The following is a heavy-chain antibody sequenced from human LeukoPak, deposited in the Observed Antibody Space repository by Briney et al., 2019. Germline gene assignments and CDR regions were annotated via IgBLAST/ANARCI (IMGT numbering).Heavy chain of an antibody. D-gene: IGHD1-26*01. J-gene: IGHJ4*02. CDR3: ARVTHEYSGSYYFDY. CDR2: INPNSGGT. V-gene: IGHV1-2*02. Sequence: ASVKVSCKASGYTFTGYYMHWVRQAPGQGLEWMGWINPNSGGTNYAQKFQGRVTMTRDTSISTAYMELSRLRSDDTAVYYCARVTHEYSGSYYFDYWGQGTLVTVSS. CDR1: GYTFTGYY.